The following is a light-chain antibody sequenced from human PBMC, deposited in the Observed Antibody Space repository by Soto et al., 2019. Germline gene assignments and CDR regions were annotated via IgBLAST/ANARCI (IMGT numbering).Light chain of an antibody. J-gene: IGKJ1*01. V-gene: IGKV1-5*01. Sequence: DIQMTQSPYTLSPSVGDRVSITCRASQSISGWLAWYQQKPGKAPKLLIYDASSLESGVPSRFSGSGSGTDFTLTISSLQPEDFAVYYCQQYNNWPRTFGQGTKVDIK. CDR2: DAS. CDR1: QSISGW. CDR3: QQYNNWPRT.